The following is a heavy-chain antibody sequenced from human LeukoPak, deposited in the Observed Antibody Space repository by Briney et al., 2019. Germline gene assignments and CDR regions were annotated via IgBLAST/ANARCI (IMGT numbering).Heavy chain of an antibody. D-gene: IGHD1-26*01. Sequence: ASVKVSCKASGYTFTSYYMHWVRQAPGQGLEWMGIINPSGGSTSYAQKFQGRVTMTRDMSTSTVYMELSSLRSEDTAVYYCARTLVGATFGFYYYYMDVWGKGTTVTISS. CDR1: GYTFTSYY. CDR3: ARTLVGATFGFYYYYMDV. V-gene: IGHV1-46*01. J-gene: IGHJ6*03. CDR2: INPSGGST.